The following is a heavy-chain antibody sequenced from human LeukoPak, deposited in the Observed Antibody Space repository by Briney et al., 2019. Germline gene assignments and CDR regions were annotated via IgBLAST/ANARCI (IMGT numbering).Heavy chain of an antibody. Sequence: SVKVSCKASGGTFSSYAISWVRRAPGQGLEWMGRIIPIFGTANYAQKFQGRVTITTDESTSTAYMELSSLRSEDTAVYYCARDAWELNNWFDPWGQGTLVTVSS. CDR2: IIPIFGTA. CDR3: ARDAWELNNWFDP. V-gene: IGHV1-69*05. J-gene: IGHJ5*02. D-gene: IGHD1-26*01. CDR1: GGTFSSYA.